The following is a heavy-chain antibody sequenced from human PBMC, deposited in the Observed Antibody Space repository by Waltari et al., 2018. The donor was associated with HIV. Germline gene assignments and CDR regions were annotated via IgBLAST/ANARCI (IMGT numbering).Heavy chain of an antibody. CDR2: INPNIGDT. V-gene: IGHV1-2*02. CDR1: GYTFTDYY. J-gene: IGHJ4*02. D-gene: IGHD2-21*02. Sequence: QVQLVQSGAGVKKPAASLKVSCKASGYTFTDYYVHWVRQAPGQGLEWMGWINPNIGDTRDAQRFRAKVTIARCLSINPGDLKMNKLQLVGTTTYSCAQVTRFGGDCVKYIDLWGQGVLVSGSS. CDR3: AQVTRFGGDCVKYIDL.